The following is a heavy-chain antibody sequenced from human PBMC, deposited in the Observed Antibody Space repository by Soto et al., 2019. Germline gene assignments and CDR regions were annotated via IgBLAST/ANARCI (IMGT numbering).Heavy chain of an antibody. Sequence: SVKVSCKASGGTFSSYAISWVRQAPGQGVEWMGGIIPIFGTANYAQKFQGRVTITADNSTSTAYMELIGLRSLDTAVYYCARYGYGGDYWGQGTLVTVSS. J-gene: IGHJ4*02. V-gene: IGHV1-69*06. CDR2: IIPIFGTA. CDR3: ARYGYGGDY. CDR1: GGTFSSYA. D-gene: IGHD4-17*01.